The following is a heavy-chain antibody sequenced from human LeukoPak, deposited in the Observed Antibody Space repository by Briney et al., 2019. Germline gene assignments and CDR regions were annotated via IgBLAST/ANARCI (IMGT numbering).Heavy chain of an antibody. CDR1: GFTFSSYG. J-gene: IGHJ6*02. V-gene: IGHV3-33*01. CDR3: ARGQPPSYYDMDV. D-gene: IGHD6-13*01. Sequence: RSLRLSCAASGFTFSSYGMHWVRQAPGKRLEWVAVIWSDGSSKHYADSVKGRFTISRDNSKNTLYLQMNSLRAEDTALYYCARGQPPSYYDMDVWGQGTTVTVSS. CDR2: IWSDGSSK.